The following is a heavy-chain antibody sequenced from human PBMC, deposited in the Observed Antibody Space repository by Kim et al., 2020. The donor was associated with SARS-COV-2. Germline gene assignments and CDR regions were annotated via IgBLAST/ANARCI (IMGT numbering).Heavy chain of an antibody. Sequence: SETLSLTCAVYGGSFSGYYWSWIRQPPGKGLEWIGEINHSGSTNYNPSLKSRVTISVDTSKNQFSLKLSSVTAADTAVYYCARGPGYSSGWYRWFDPWG. J-gene: IGHJ5*02. CDR1: GGSFSGYY. CDR2: INHSGST. V-gene: IGHV4-34*01. D-gene: IGHD6-19*01. CDR3: ARGPGYSSGWYRWFDP.